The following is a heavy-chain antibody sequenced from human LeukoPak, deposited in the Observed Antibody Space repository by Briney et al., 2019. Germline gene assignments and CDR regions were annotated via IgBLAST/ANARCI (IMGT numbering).Heavy chain of an antibody. CDR3: ARSARHCNNGVCFTDYYIDL. J-gene: IGHJ6*03. Sequence: GASVKVSCKASGYTFTDSYIHWVRQAPGQGLAWMGRINPNSGDPNYPQKLQGRVTMTRDTSISTVYMEMSSLTSDDTAVYYCARSARHCNNGVCFTDYYIDLWGKGTTVIVSS. CDR1: GYTFTDSY. V-gene: IGHV1-2*06. CDR2: INPNSGDP. D-gene: IGHD2-8*01.